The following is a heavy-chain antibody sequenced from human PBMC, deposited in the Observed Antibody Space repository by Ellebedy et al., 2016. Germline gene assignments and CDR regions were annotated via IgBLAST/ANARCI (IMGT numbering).Heavy chain of an antibody. CDR2: ICTAGDT. Sequence: GGSLRLSCAASGFTFRSYDMHWVRQATGKGLEWVSAICTAGDTYYPGSVKGRFTISRENAKNSLYLQMNSLRAEDTAVYYCARVRFGDTAVDYWGQGTLVTVSS. CDR3: ARVRFGDTAVDY. V-gene: IGHV3-13*01. D-gene: IGHD5-18*01. CDR1: GFTFRSYD. J-gene: IGHJ4*02.